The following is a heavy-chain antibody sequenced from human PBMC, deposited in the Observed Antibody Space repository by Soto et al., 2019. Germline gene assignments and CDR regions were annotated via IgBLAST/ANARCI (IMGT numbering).Heavy chain of an antibody. J-gene: IGHJ4*02. Sequence: QVQVEEFGGGVVRPGRSPRLSCEGPGFTFRDYGFHWVRQAPGKGPEWVAMISYDGIDRYYRDSGQGRFTISRDDSKNNAYLQLNGRSPKDTAPYYCKRSTLCNGGRCFPEYWGPGTLVTVSS. CDR3: KRSTLCNGGRCFPEY. D-gene: IGHD3-16*01. CDR2: ISYDGIDR. CDR1: GFTFRDYG. V-gene: IGHV3-30*03.